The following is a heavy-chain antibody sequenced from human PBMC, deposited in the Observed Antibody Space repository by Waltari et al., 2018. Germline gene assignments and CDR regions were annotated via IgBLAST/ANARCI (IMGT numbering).Heavy chain of an antibody. V-gene: IGHV3-21*01. J-gene: IGHJ6*02. Sequence: EVQLVESGGGLVKPGGSLRLSCAASGFTFSSYSMNWVRQAPGKGLEWVSSISSSSSYIYYADSVKGRFTISRDNAKNSLYLQMNSLRAEDTAVYYCARVGDIVVVPAAMVGGISGMDVWGQGTTVTVSS. CDR3: ARVGDIVVVPAAMVGGISGMDV. CDR1: GFTFSSYS. CDR2: ISSSSSYI. D-gene: IGHD2-2*01.